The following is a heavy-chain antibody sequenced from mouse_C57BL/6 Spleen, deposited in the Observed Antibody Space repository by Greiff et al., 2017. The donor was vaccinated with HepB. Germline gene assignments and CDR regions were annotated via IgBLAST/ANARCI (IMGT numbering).Heavy chain of an antibody. CDR3: ARGGEYYGSSGLYAMDY. CDR2: IYPGGGYT. V-gene: IGHV1-63*01. D-gene: IGHD1-1*01. CDR1: GYPFTHYW. Sequence: QVQLQQSGAELVRPGTSVKMSCKASGYPFTHYWIGWATQRPGHGLEWIGDIYPGGGYTTYNEKVKGKATLTADKSSSTAYLQFSSLTSEDSAIYYWARGGEYYGSSGLYAMDYWGQGTSVTVSS. J-gene: IGHJ4*01.